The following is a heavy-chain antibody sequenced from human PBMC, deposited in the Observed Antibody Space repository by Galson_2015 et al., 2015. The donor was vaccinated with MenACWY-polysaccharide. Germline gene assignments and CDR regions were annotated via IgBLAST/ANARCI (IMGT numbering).Heavy chain of an antibody. CDR2: IKQDGSEK. CDR3: ARERWVRGVFFAQ. D-gene: IGHD3-10*01. J-gene: IGHJ4*02. CDR1: GFAFSTYA. Sequence: SLRLSCAASGFAFSTYAMSWVRQASGKELEWVASIKQDGSEKYLVDSVKGRFTISRDNAENSLFLQMNSLRAEDTAVYYCARERWVRGVFFAQWGQGTLVTVSS. V-gene: IGHV3-7*01.